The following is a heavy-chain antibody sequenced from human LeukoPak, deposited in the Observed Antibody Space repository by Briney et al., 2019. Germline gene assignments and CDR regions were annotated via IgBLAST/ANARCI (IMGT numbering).Heavy chain of an antibody. D-gene: IGHD3-22*01. J-gene: IGHJ4*02. Sequence: GGSLRLSCAASGXTFSSYAMSWVRRAPGKGLEWVSAISGSGGRTYYADSVKGRFTISRDNSKNTLYLQMNSLRAEDTAVYYCAKEENYYDSSGYRHNAYWGQGTLVTVSS. CDR1: GXTFSSYA. CDR3: AKEENYYDSSGYRHNAY. CDR2: ISGSGGRT. V-gene: IGHV3-23*01.